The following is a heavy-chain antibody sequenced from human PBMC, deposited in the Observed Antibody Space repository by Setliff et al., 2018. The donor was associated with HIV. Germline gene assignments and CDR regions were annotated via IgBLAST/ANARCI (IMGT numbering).Heavy chain of an antibody. D-gene: IGHD2-8*02. Sequence: GASVKVSCKGSGYTFTGYYVHWVRLAPGQGLEWMGWINPNVGGTTYAQKFQGRVTMTRDTSISTAYMELSRLTSDDTALYYCAREADYSDTGGQYRYWGQGTQVTVSS. CDR1: GYTFTGYY. J-gene: IGHJ4*02. V-gene: IGHV1-2*02. CDR2: INPNVGGT. CDR3: AREADYSDTGGQYRY.